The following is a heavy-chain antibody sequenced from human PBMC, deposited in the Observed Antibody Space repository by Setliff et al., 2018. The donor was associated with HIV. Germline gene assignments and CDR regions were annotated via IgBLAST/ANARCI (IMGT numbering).Heavy chain of an antibody. Sequence: SVKVSCKASGGTFNRYTISWVRRAPGQGLEWMGGIIITLDTADYAEKFQGRVTITADESTSTAYMELSSLRSEDTAVYYCARGRGTVGYCSTTSCSDLDYWGQGTLVTVSS. CDR2: IIITLDTA. CDR1: GGTFNRYT. J-gene: IGHJ4*02. D-gene: IGHD2-2*01. CDR3: ARGRGTVGYCSTTSCSDLDY. V-gene: IGHV1-69*13.